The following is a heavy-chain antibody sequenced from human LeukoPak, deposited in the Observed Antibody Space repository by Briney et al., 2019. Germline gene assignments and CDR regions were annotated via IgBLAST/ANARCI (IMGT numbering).Heavy chain of an antibody. V-gene: IGHV4-39*01. Sequence: SETLSLTCTVSGDSIHSVYFWGWIRQPPGKGLEWIGSVYFDGDTSYSPSLKSRVIISVDTSKNQFSLNLTSVTAADTALYYCARHRKSARNYLYYYMDVRGKGTTVTVSS. CDR1: GDSIHSVYF. J-gene: IGHJ6*03. CDR3: ARHRKSARNYLYYYMDV. CDR2: VYFDGDT. D-gene: IGHD6-6*01.